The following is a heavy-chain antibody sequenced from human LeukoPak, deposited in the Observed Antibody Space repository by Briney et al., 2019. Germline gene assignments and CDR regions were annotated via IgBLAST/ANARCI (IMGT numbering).Heavy chain of an antibody. CDR2: ISGSGVST. CDR3: ARGMVVGGSGAFDY. J-gene: IGHJ4*02. D-gene: IGHD2-15*01. CDR1: AFTFRVYA. Sequence: GGSLRLSCAASAFTFRVYAFSWVRQAPGKGLEWVSGISGSGVSTYYADFVRGRFTISRDDSKNTLYLQMNSLRAEDTALYCCARGMVVGGSGAFDYWGQGTLVTVSS. V-gene: IGHV3-23*01.